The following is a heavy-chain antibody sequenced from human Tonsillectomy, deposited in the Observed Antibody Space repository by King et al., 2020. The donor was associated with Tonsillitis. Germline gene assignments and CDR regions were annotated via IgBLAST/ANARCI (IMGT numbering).Heavy chain of an antibody. CDR1: GFTFSTYG. Sequence: HVQLVESGGGVVQTGRSLRLSCAASGFTFSTYGMHWVRQAPGKGLEWVAVIWYDGSNKYYADSVKGRFTISRDNSKNTLYLQMNSLRAEDTAVYYCVRDNHDSDNYYYQFNYWGQGTLVTVSS. D-gene: IGHD3-22*01. CDR3: VRDNHDSDNYYYQFNY. J-gene: IGHJ4*02. CDR2: IWYDGSNK. V-gene: IGHV3-33*01.